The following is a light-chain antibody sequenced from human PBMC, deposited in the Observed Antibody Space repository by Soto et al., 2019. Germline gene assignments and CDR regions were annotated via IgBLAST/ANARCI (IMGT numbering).Light chain of an antibody. CDR3: QQYDSYPLT. V-gene: IGKV1-5*03. CDR1: QSIGSW. CDR2: KAS. Sequence: IQMTQSPSTLSASVGDRVTITCRASQSIGSWLAWHQQEPGKAPKLLIYKASSLESGVPSRFSGSGSGTEFTLSISSLQPDDSATYYCQQYDSYPLTFGGGTKVDIK. J-gene: IGKJ4*01.